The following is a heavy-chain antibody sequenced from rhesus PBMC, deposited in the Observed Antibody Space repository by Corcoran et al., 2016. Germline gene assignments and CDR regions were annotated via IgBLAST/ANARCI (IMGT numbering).Heavy chain of an antibody. CDR1: GYSLSSNYS. Sequence: QVQLQESGPGLVKPSATLSLTCAVSGYSLSSNYSWRWIRQFPGKGLEWIGGISGSDGNSNLNPSLKSRVTLSVDTSKNQFSVKLISVTAADTATYYCAKGSSGSYVEYFEFWGQGALVTVSS. CDR3: AKGSSGSYVEYFEF. V-gene: IGHV4S14*01. D-gene: IGHD6-25*01. J-gene: IGHJ1*01. CDR2: ISGSDGNS.